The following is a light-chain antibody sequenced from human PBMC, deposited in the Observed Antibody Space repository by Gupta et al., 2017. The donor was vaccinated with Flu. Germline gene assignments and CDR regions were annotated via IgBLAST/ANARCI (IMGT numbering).Light chain of an antibody. CDR2: DAS. CDR1: QVITNY. Sequence: DFRMTQSPSSLSASVGDRVTISCQASQVITNYLNWPQQKPGKAPKVLIYDASNWETGVPTRFSGSGYGKDFTFTIYSRQPEDIATNYCQQADNLPWFTFGGGPKGEIK. CDR3: QQADNLPWFT. V-gene: IGKV1-33*01. J-gene: IGKJ4*01.